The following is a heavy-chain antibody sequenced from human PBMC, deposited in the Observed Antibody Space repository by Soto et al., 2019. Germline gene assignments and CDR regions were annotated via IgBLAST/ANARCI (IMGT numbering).Heavy chain of an antibody. D-gene: IGHD3-16*02. CDR1: GFTFSSYS. CDR2: ISSSSSYI. Sequence: EVQLVESGGGLVKPGGSLRLSCAASGFTFSSYSMNWVRQAPGKGLEWVSSISSSSSYIYYADSVKGRFTISRGNAKNSLYLQMNSLRAEDTAVYYCAKEAGELSTRSFDYWGQGTLVTVSS. V-gene: IGHV3-21*01. CDR3: AKEAGELSTRSFDY. J-gene: IGHJ4*02.